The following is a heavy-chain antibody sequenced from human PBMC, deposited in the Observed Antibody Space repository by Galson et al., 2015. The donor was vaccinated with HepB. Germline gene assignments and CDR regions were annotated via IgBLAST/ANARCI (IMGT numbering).Heavy chain of an antibody. CDR2: ILHDAHNR. Sequence: SLRLSCAASGFPFSNYAMHWVRQTPGKGLEWMTVILHDAHNRYYADSVEGRFTVSRDNSKNTLYLRMNSLRAEDTAVYYCARGPHGYLYYNWFDPWGQGTLVTVSS. D-gene: IGHD1-1*01. J-gene: IGHJ5*02. CDR3: ARGPHGYLYYNWFDP. CDR1: GFPFSNYA. V-gene: IGHV3-30*04.